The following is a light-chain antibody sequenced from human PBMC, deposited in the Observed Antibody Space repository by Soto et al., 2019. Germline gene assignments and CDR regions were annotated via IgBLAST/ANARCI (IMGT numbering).Light chain of an antibody. J-gene: IGLJ2*01. Sequence: QSALTQPPSASGSPGQSVTISCTGTSSDVGGYNYGSWYQQHPGKAPKFLIFEVSRRPSGVPDRFSGSKSGNPASLTVSGLQADDEADYYCSSYAGSNNPVIFGGGTKLTVL. CDR2: EVS. V-gene: IGLV2-8*01. CDR3: SSYAGSNNPVI. CDR1: SSDVGGYNY.